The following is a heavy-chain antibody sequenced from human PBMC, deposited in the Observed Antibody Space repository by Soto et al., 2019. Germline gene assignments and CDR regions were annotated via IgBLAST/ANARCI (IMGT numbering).Heavy chain of an antibody. D-gene: IGHD2-2*01. J-gene: IGHJ4*02. CDR2: ISGSGGST. CDR1: GFTFSSYA. CDR3: AKPQGTIVVVPAAMKKTFDY. V-gene: IGHV3-23*01. Sequence: PVGSLRLSCAASGFTFSSYAMSWVRQAPGKGLEWVSAISGSGGSTYYADSVKGRFTISRDNSKNTLYLQMNRLRAEDTAVYYCAKPQGTIVVVPAAMKKTFDYWGQGTLVTVSS.